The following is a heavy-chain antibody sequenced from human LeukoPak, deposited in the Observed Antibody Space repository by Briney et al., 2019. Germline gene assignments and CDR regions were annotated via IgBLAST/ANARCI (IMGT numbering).Heavy chain of an antibody. V-gene: IGHV4-34*01. CDR2: INHSGST. Sequence: MPSETLSLTCAVYGVSFSGYYGSWIRQPPGKGLEWIGEINHSGSTNYNPSLKRRVTISVDTSKNQFSLKLSSVTAADTAVYYCARRPLGYCSGGSCKGAFDIWGQGTMVTVSS. CDR3: ARRPLGYCSGGSCKGAFDI. J-gene: IGHJ3*02. D-gene: IGHD2-15*01. CDR1: GVSFSGYY.